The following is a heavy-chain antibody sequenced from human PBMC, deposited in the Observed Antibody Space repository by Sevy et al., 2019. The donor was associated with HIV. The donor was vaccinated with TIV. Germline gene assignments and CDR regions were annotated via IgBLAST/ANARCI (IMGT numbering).Heavy chain of an antibody. J-gene: IGHJ4*02. CDR2: ITGNGDTT. Sequence: GGSLRLSCSASGFTFSNYAMHWVRQAPGKGLEYVSAITGNGDTTYYADSVKDRFIISRDNSRNTLYFQMSSLRPEDSAVYYCVKDEGSSGYYYWLGGFWGQGTLVTVSS. D-gene: IGHD3-22*01. CDR3: VKDEGSSGYYYWLGGF. CDR1: GFTFSNYA. V-gene: IGHV3-64D*06.